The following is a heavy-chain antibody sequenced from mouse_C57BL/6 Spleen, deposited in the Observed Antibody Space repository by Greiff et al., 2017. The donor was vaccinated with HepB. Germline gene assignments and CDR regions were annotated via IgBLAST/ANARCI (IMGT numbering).Heavy chain of an antibody. J-gene: IGHJ4*01. CDR2: IYPSDSET. V-gene: IGHV1-61*01. CDR3: ARSGYSNPHYYAMDY. CDR1: FYPFTSYL. Sequence: QLPQPWAELFRPWSSVTLSFNASFYPFTSYLLALLKQRPGQGLEWIGNIYPSDSETHYNQKFKDKATLTVDKSSSTAYMQLSSLTSEDSAVYYCARSGYSNPHYYAMDYWGQGTSVTVSS. D-gene: IGHD2-5*01.